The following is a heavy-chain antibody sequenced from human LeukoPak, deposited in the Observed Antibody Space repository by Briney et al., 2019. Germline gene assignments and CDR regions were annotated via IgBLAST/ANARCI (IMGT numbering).Heavy chain of an antibody. CDR3: VSGSLQSGYNFDY. V-gene: IGHV3-74*01. CDR1: GFTVSSIH. Sequence: PGGSLRLSCAASGFTVSSIHMVWVRQAPGKGLVWVSHIKYDGSATNYADSVKGRFTISRDNAKNTLYLQMNSLRAEDTAVYFCVSGSLQSGYNFDYWGQGALVTVSS. D-gene: IGHD3-3*01. CDR2: IKYDGSAT. J-gene: IGHJ4*02.